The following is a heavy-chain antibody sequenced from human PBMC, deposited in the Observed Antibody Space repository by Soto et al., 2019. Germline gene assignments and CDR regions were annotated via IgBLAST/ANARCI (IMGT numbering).Heavy chain of an antibody. CDR2: IYWDDDK. Sequence: QITLNESGPTVVRPTETLTLTCRFSGFSLTTSGVGVGWIRQSPGKAPEWLALIYWDDDKRYSASLKSRLTITNDTTKNQVVLTVSDLDPTDPATYYCAHRVLRTVFGLVTTTAIYFDFWGQGTPVAVSS. D-gene: IGHD3-3*01. CDR3: AHRVLRTVFGLVTTTAIYFDF. CDR1: GFSLTTSGVG. V-gene: IGHV2-5*02. J-gene: IGHJ4*02.